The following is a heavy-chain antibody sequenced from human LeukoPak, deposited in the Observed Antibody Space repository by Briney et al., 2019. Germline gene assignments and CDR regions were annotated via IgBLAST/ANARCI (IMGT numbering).Heavy chain of an antibody. CDR1: GYTFSSYG. D-gene: IGHD1-14*01. V-gene: IGHV1-18*01. J-gene: IGHJ5*02. CDR3: ARRGPGFDP. CDR2: ISVHNGNT. Sequence: ASVKVSCKASGYTFSSYGITWVRQAPGQGLEWMGWISVHNGNTNSARKFQGRLTMTTDTSTKTVYMELKSLTSDDTAVYYCARRGPGFDPWGQGTLVIVSS.